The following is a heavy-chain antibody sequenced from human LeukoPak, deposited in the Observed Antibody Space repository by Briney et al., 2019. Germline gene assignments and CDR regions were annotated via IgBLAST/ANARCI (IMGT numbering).Heavy chain of an antibody. CDR1: GGSISSTNFY. J-gene: IGHJ4*02. CDR2: IYYSGST. V-gene: IGHV4-39*07. Sequence: SETLSLTYTVSGGSISSTNFYWGWIRQPPGKGLEWIGSIYYSGSTYYNPSLTSRVTISVDTSKNQFSLRLSSVTAADTAVYYCTTYYYDSSGYYRHDYWGQGTLVTVSS. CDR3: TTYYYDSSGYYRHDY. D-gene: IGHD3-22*01.